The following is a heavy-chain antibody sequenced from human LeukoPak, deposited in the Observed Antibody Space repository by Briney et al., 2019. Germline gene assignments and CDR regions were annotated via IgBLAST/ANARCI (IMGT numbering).Heavy chain of an antibody. Sequence: ASETLSLTCTVSGGSISSGGYSWSWIRQHPGKGLEWIGYIYYSGSTYYNPSLKSRVTISVDTSKNQFSLKLSSVTAADTAVYYCARIIAARPGFDYWGQGTLVTVSS. J-gene: IGHJ4*02. CDR2: IYYSGST. D-gene: IGHD6-6*01. V-gene: IGHV4-31*03. CDR1: GGSISSGGYS. CDR3: ARIIAARPGFDY.